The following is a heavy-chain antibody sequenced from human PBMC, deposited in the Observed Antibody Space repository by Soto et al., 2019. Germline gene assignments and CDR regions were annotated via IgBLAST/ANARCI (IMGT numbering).Heavy chain of an antibody. CDR1: GGTFSSYA. CDR2: IIPIFGTA. V-gene: IGHV1-69*12. D-gene: IGHD6-13*01. CDR3: ARDRGIAAAGTTLYGMDV. J-gene: IGHJ6*02. Sequence: QVQLVQSGAEVKKPGSSVKVSCKASGGTFSSYAISWVRQAPVQGLEWMGGIIPIFGTANYAQKFQGRVTITADESTSTAYMELSSLRSEDTAVYYCARDRGIAAAGTTLYGMDVWGQGTTVTVSS.